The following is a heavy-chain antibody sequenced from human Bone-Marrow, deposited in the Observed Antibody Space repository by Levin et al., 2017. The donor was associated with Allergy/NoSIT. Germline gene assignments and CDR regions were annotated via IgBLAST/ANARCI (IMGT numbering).Heavy chain of an antibody. V-gene: IGHV3-30-3*01. D-gene: IGHD2-21*01. Sequence: LSLTCAASEFTFDTSTMHWVRPAPGKGLEWVAVISSDGSNEYYRASVKGRFTISRDNSKNILFLQMNSLRGEDTAVYYCAKEKVTMVVEIIESYFDLWGQGTLVTVSS. CDR1: EFTFDTST. CDR3: AKEKVTMVVEIIESYFDL. CDR2: ISSDGSNE. J-gene: IGHJ4*02.